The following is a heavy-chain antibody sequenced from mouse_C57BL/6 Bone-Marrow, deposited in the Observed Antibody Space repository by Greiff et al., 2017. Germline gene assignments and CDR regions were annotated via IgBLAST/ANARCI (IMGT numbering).Heavy chain of an antibody. J-gene: IGHJ1*03. CDR3: ARSSYYGGGFWYFDV. CDR2: IDPSDSET. CDR1: GYTFTSYW. Sequence: QVQLQQSGAELVRPGSSVKLSCKASGYTFTSYWMHWVKQRPIQGLEWIGNIDPSDSETHYNQKFKDKATLTVDKSSSTAYMQLSSLTSEDSAVYYCARSSYYGGGFWYFDVWGTGTTVTVSS. D-gene: IGHD1-1*01. V-gene: IGHV1-52*01.